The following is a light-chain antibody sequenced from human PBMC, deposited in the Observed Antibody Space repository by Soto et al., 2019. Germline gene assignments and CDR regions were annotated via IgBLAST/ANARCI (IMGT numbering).Light chain of an antibody. V-gene: IGKV1-5*03. CDR2: KAS. Sequence: DIQMTQSPSTLSASVGDTVTITCRASQSISNWLAWYQQKPGQAPKLLIHKASTLESGLPSRFIGSGSGTEFTLTISSLQPDDFAPFYCQQYDRFPYTFGQGTKLEIK. J-gene: IGKJ2*01. CDR3: QQYDRFPYT. CDR1: QSISNW.